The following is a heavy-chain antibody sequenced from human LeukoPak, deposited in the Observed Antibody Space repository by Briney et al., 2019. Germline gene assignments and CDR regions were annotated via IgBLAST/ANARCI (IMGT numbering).Heavy chain of an antibody. J-gene: IGHJ3*02. CDR2: IKPDGSEE. D-gene: IGHD5-12*01. CDR3: ARPFTWLAFDI. V-gene: IGHV3-7*01. CDR1: GFSFSVYW. Sequence: GGSLRLSCAASGFSFSVYWMTWVRQAPGKGLEWVANIKPDGSEEYYVDSVKGRFTMSRDNAKNSLYLQMNSLTADDTAVYFCARPFTWLAFDIWGQGTMVTVSP.